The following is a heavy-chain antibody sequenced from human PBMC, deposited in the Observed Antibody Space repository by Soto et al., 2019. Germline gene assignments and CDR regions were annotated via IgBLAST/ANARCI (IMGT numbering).Heavy chain of an antibody. Sequence: WETLSLTCTVSGDSISSYYWSWIRQPPGKGLEWIGFIYYSGSTNYNPSLKSRVTISVDASKNQFSLKLSAVTAADTAVYYCARGRGLGYSSSLLPRRVDYYYGLDVWAHGTTVAVSS. J-gene: IGHJ6*02. CDR2: IYYSGST. V-gene: IGHV4-59*01. CDR1: GDSISSYY. CDR3: ARGRGLGYSSSLLPRRVDYYYGLDV. D-gene: IGHD6-13*01.